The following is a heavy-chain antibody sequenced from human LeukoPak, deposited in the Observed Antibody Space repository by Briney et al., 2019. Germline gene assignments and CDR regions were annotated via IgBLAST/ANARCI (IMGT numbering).Heavy chain of an antibody. CDR2: ISYDGSNK. D-gene: IGHD6-13*01. CDR1: GFTFSTYT. J-gene: IGHJ4*02. V-gene: IGHV3-30*04. CDR3: AKGIGSSSWYSYFDY. Sequence: GGSLRLSCAVSGFTFSTYTMHWVRHAPGKGLEWVAVISYDGSNKYYADSVKGRFTISRDNFKNTLYLQMNSLRAEDTAVYYCAKGIGSSSWYSYFDYWGQGTLVTVSS.